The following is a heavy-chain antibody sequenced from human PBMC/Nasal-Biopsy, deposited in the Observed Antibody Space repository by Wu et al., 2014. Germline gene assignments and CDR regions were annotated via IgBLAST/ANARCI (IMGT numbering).Heavy chain of an antibody. CDR2: TYYRSRWFN. V-gene: IGHV6-1*01. CDR3: ARDMGYSGDYYAFDI. D-gene: IGHD5-12*01. CDR1: GDRRVSGTRVA. J-gene: IGHJ3*02. Sequence: AISGDRRVSGTRVAWNWIRQSPSRGLEWLGRTYYRSRWFNEYATSVKSRLTVNPDTSKNQFLVQLYSVSPEDTAVYYCARDMGYSGDYYAFDIWGQGTMVTVSS.